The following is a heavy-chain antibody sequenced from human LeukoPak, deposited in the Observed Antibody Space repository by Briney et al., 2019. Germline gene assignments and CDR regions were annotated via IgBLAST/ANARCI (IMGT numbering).Heavy chain of an antibody. Sequence: PGGSLRLSCAASGFTFSSYGMHWVRQAPGKGLEWVAVISYDGSNKYYADSVKGRFTISRDNSKNTLYLQMNSLRAEDTAVYYCAAGEGGWRLDYWGQGTLVTVSS. J-gene: IGHJ4*02. CDR1: GFTFSSYG. CDR3: AAGEGGWRLDY. CDR2: ISYDGSNK. D-gene: IGHD6-19*01. V-gene: IGHV3-30*03.